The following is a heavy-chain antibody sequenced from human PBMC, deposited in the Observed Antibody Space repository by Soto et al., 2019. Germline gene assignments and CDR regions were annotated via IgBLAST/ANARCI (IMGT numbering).Heavy chain of an antibody. CDR2: ISAYNGNT. Sequence: ASVKVSCKASGYTFTSYGISWVRQAPGQGLEWMGWISAYNGNTNYAQKLQGRVTMTADTSRSTAYMELRSLRSDDTAVYYCARDSPLGSSSSGYYYYGMDGWGQGTTVTVSS. V-gene: IGHV1-18*04. D-gene: IGHD6-6*01. CDR3: ARDSPLGSSSSGYYYYGMDG. CDR1: GYTFTSYG. J-gene: IGHJ6*02.